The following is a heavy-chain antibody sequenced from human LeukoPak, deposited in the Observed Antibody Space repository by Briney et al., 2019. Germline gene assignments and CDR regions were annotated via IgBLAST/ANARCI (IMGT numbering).Heavy chain of an antibody. J-gene: IGHJ4*02. V-gene: IGHV3-21*01. CDR2: ISSTSSYI. Sequence: GGSLRLSCAASGFTFSNAWMNWVRQAPGKGLEWVSSISSTSSYIYYADSVKGRFTISRDNAKNSLYLQMNSLRAEDTAVYYCARDLTVAQEYYFDYWGQGTLVTVSS. CDR3: ARDLTVAQEYYFDY. CDR1: GFTFSNAW.